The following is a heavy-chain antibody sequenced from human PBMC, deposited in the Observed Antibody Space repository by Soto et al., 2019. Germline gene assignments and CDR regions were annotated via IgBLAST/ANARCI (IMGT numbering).Heavy chain of an antibody. CDR2: ISGSGDSP. Sequence: PGGSLRLSCAAPGFTFINYAISWFRQAPGKGLEWVPIISGSGDSPYYADSVKGRFTISRDNSRNTLYLQMNSLRAGDSAKYYCAKEGTSGLYYFDYWGPGTLVTVSS. J-gene: IGHJ4*02. D-gene: IGHD6-19*01. CDR3: AKEGTSGLYYFDY. CDR1: GFTFINYA. V-gene: IGHV3-23*01.